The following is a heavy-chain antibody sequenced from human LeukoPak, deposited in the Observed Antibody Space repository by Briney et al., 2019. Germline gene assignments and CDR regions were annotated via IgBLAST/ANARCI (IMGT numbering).Heavy chain of an antibody. J-gene: IGHJ4*02. Sequence: GGSLRLSCAASGFTFSSYPIHWVRQAPGKELEWVAVMSYDGSMKYYADSVRGRFTISRDNSKNTMYLQMNSLRAEDTAVYYCARDPRTTIFGVVIQRPYYFDYWGQGTLVTVSS. CDR2: MSYDGSMK. CDR3: ARDPRTTIFGVVIQRPYYFDY. V-gene: IGHV3-30-3*01. D-gene: IGHD3-3*01. CDR1: GFTFSSYP.